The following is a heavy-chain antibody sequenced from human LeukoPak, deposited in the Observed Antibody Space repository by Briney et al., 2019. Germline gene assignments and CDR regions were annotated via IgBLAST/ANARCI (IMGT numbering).Heavy chain of an antibody. Sequence: GASVKVSCKASGYSFTGYYMHWVRQAPGQGLEWMRWINPNSGGTGYAQKFQGRVTMTRDTSISTAYMELSRLRSDDTAVYYCARDYLLYDTSGYYYLLRYWGQGTLVTVSS. CDR2: INPNSGGT. CDR1: GYSFTGYY. CDR3: ARDYLLYDTSGYYYLLRY. J-gene: IGHJ4*02. D-gene: IGHD3-22*01. V-gene: IGHV1-2*02.